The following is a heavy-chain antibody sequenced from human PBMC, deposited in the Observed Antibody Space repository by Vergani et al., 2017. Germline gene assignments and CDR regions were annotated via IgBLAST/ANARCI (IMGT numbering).Heavy chain of an antibody. CDR3: ARPIYSSVNLPGSPYFDY. Sequence: EVQLVESGGGLVKPGGSLRLSCAASGFTFSSYSMNWVRQAPGKGLEWVSSISSSSSYIYYADSVKGRFTISRDNATNSLYLQMNSLRAEDTAVYYCARPIYSSVNLPGSPYFDYWGQGTLVTVSS. V-gene: IGHV3-21*01. J-gene: IGHJ4*02. CDR1: GFTFSSYS. CDR2: ISSSSSYI. D-gene: IGHD6-19*01.